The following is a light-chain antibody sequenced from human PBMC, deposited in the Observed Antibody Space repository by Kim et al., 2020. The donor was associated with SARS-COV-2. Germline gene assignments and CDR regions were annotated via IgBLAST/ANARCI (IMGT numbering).Light chain of an antibody. CDR1: SSNIGAVYD. Sequence: VPISGTGSSSNIGAVYDVHWYQQLPGTAPKLLIYDNSNRPSGVPDRFSGSKSGTSASLAITGLQAEDEADYYCQSYDSSLSALYVFGTGTKVTVL. CDR2: DNS. J-gene: IGLJ1*01. CDR3: QSYDSSLSALYV. V-gene: IGLV1-40*01.